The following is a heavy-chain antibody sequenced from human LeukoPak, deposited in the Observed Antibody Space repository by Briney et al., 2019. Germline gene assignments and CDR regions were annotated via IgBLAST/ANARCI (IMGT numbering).Heavy chain of an antibody. CDR1: GGSSSGFY. CDR2: IKHGGIT. J-gene: IGHJ4*02. CDR3: ARQAGGNSGPFDY. D-gene: IGHD4-23*01. Sequence: PSETLSLTCAVHGGSSSGFYWTWMRQPPGKELEWIGEIKHGGITKYHPSLNSRVTMSEDTSNNQFSLKLTSVTAADTAVYYCARQAGGNSGPFDYWGQGTVVTVSS. V-gene: IGHV4-34*01.